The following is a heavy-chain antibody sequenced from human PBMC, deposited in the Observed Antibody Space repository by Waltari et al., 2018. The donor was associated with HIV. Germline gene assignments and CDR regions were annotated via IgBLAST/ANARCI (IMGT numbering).Heavy chain of an antibody. CDR1: GYSFLTYF. D-gene: IGHD2-8*01. J-gene: IGHJ3*01. CDR3: VRTYCTSSSCYYAFDV. V-gene: IGHV1-46*03. Sequence: QGQLVQSGSALKQLGGSAPHSCKASGYSFLTYFIHWVRQSPGQELEWMGLIQPSVGKTGLARKCQVTLTLTRDTTKTTVYMNVKNLTSEDMAVCYCVRTYCTSSSCYYAFDVWGQGTLVTVSS. CDR2: IQPSVGKT.